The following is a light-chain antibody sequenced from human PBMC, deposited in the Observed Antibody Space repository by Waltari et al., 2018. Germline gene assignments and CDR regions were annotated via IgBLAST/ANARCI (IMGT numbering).Light chain of an antibody. CDR1: SSDIGGYKY. CDR2: EVS. Sequence: QSALTHPPSASGSLGQSVTIPCTGTSSDIGGYKYLSWYRQHPGKGPKLLIYEVSKRPSGVPNRFSGSKSGNTASLTVSGLQAEDEADYYCSSYAGSNNLVFGTGTKVTVL. V-gene: IGLV2-8*01. CDR3: SSYAGSNNLV. J-gene: IGLJ1*01.